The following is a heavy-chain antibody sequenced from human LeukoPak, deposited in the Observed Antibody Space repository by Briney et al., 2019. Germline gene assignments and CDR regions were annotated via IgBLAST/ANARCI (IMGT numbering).Heavy chain of an antibody. CDR2: INTNTGNP. CDR1: GGTFSSYA. Sequence: ASVKVSCKASGGTFSSYAISWVRQAPGQGLEWMGWINTNTGNPTYAQGFTGRFVFSLDTSVSKAYLQISSLKAEDTAVYYCAGVDNWSPVKAFGIWGQGTMDTVSS. D-gene: IGHD1-20*01. V-gene: IGHV7-4-1*02. J-gene: IGHJ3*02. CDR3: AGVDNWSPVKAFGI.